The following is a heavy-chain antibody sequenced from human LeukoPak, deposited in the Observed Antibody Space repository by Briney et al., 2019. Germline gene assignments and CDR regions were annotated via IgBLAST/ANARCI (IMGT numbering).Heavy chain of an antibody. J-gene: IGHJ5*02. CDR3: ARQQQLVPWCLEH. D-gene: IGHD6-13*01. Sequence: SETLSLTCTVSGGSISSYYWSWIRQPPGKGLEWIGYIYYSGSTNYNHSLKSRVPISLDSCKNQCSLNLSSVTDAGTAVYYCARQQQLVPWCLEHWGQGTLVTASS. CDR1: GGSISSYY. V-gene: IGHV4-59*01. CDR2: IYYSGST.